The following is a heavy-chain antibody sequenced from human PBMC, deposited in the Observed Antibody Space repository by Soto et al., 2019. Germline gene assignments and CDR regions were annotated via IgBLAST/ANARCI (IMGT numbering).Heavy chain of an antibody. CDR1: GACISVHKYD. D-gene: IGHD1-20*01. CDR2: SYYSGTT. CDR3: PRRYNWNDNYFDT. J-gene: IGHJ5*02. Sequence: ETLSLPVTVSGACISVHKYDWTWIRQPPGKGLEWIGSSYYSGTTYFNPSLKSRATISVDTSKNQFSLRLTSVTAADTAIYYCPRRYNWNDNYFDTWGPGALVPVSS. V-gene: IGHV4-39*01.